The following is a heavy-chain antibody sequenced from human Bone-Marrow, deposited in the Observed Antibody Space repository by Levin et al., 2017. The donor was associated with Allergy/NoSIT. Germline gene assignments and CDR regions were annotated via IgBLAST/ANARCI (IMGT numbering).Heavy chain of an antibody. Sequence: GESLKISCRTSGYKFSTYWIGWVRQVSGKGLEWVGIIYPGDSHTTYSPSFQGHVTISVDESIGTAYLQWSGLKASDTAIYFCVRPADKYYYVSGYYPLAYWGQGTLVTVSS. D-gene: IGHD5-12*01. CDR3: VRPADKYYYVSGYYPLAY. CDR2: IYPGDSHT. CDR1: GYKFSTYW. V-gene: IGHV5-51*01. J-gene: IGHJ4*02.